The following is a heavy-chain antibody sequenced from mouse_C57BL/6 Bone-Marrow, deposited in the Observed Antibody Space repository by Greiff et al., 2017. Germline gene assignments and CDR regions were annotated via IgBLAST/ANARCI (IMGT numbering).Heavy chain of an antibody. J-gene: IGHJ3*01. CDR3: ARCYYGDH. CDR1: GYTFTRYG. D-gene: IGHD1-1*01. CDR2: IYPRSGNT. Sequence: QVPLKESGAEPARPGASVKLSCQASGYTFTRYGIRRVKQRNGQGLEWIGEIYPRSGNTYYNEKFKGKATLTADKSSSTAYMELRSLTSEDSAVYFCARCYYGDHWGQGTLVTVSA. V-gene: IGHV1-81*01.